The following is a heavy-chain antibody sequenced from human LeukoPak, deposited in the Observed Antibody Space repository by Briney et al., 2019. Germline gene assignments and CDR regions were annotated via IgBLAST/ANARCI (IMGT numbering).Heavy chain of an antibody. J-gene: IGHJ4*02. CDR3: ARAGGYGGSLAY. Sequence: SLTCTVSGGSISSYYWSWIRQPXGKGLEWIGYLYYSGSTNYNPSLKSRVTISVDTSKNQFSLKLSSVTVADTAVYYCARAGGYGGSLAYWGQGALVXVSS. CDR2: LYYSGST. V-gene: IGHV4-59*01. D-gene: IGHD5-18*01. CDR1: GGSISSYY.